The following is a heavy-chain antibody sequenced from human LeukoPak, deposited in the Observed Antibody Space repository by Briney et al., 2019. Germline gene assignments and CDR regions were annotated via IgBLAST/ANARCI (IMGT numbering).Heavy chain of an antibody. J-gene: IGHJ4*02. CDR3: AKDPDCSSISCRAPFDY. CDR2: ISGSGGST. Sequence: GGSLRLSCAASGFTFSSYAMSWVRQAPGKGLEWVSAISGSGGSTYYADSVKGRFTVSRDNSKNTLYLQMNSLRAEDTAVYYCAKDPDCSSISCRAPFDYWGQGTLVTVSS. D-gene: IGHD2-2*01. CDR1: GFTFSSYA. V-gene: IGHV3-23*01.